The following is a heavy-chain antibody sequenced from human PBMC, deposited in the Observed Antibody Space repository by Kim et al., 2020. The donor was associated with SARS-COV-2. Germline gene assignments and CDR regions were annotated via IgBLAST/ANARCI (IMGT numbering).Heavy chain of an antibody. CDR1: GGSISSSSYH. D-gene: IGHD3-16*01. CDR3: ARVFGGYGPH. J-gene: IGHJ4*02. CDR2: IYYSGST. V-gene: IGHV4-39*07. Sequence: SETLSLTCTASGGSISSSSYHWGWNRQPPGKGLEWIGSIYYSGSTYYNPSLKSRVTISVDTSKNQFSLKLSSVTAADTAVYYCARVFGGYGPHWGQGTLVTVSS.